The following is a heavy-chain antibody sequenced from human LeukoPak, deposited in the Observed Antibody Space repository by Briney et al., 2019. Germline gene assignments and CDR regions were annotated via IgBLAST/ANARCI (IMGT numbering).Heavy chain of an antibody. D-gene: IGHD3-9*01. CDR1: GFTFSSYG. J-gene: IGHJ4*02. CDR3: ARDLGYYDILTGYYPDY. Sequence: PGGSLRLSCAASGFTFSSYGMHWVRQAPGKGLEWVAVIWYDGSNKYYADSVKGRFTISRDNPKNTLYLQMNSLRAEDTAVYYCARDLGYYDILTGYYPDYWGQGTLVTVSS. CDR2: IWYDGSNK. V-gene: IGHV3-33*01.